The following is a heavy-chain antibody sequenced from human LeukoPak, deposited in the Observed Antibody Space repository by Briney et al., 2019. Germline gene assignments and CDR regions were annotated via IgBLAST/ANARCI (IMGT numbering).Heavy chain of an antibody. CDR2: ISSNGGST. CDR3: VKGGWGRWLQPDY. CDR1: GFTFSSYA. V-gene: IGHV3-64D*06. Sequence: GGSLRLSCSASGFTFSSYAMHWVRQAPGKGLEYVSAISSNGGSTYYADSVKGRFTISRDNSKNTLYLQMSSLRAEDTAVYYCVKGGWGRWLQPDYWGQGTLVTVSS. D-gene: IGHD5-24*01. J-gene: IGHJ4*02.